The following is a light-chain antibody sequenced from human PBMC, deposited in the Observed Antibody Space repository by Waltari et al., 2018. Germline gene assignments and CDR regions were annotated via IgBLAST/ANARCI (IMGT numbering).Light chain of an antibody. Sequence: DIQLTQSPSFLSASVGDRVTITCRASQGITNYLAWYQQKPGKAPKLLIYAASALQRGVPSTFSGSGSGTEFTLTISSLQPEDFATYYCQHLNSYPITFGQGTRLEMK. CDR2: AAS. CDR3: QHLNSYPIT. CDR1: QGITNY. V-gene: IGKV1-9*01. J-gene: IGKJ5*01.